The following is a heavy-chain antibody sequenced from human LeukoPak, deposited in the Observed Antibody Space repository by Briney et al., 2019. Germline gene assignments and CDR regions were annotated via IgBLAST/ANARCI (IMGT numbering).Heavy chain of an antibody. CDR1: GGSLSNSSYY. Sequence: TETLSLTCLVSGGSLSNSSYYWGWTRQPPGKGLEWIGSIYYSGSTYYNPSLKSRVTISVDTSKNQFSLRLSSVTAADTGVYYCAREAAAAGQGWFDPWGEGTLVTVSS. CDR3: AREAAAAGQGWFDP. V-gene: IGHV4-39*07. D-gene: IGHD6-13*01. CDR2: IYYSGST. J-gene: IGHJ5*02.